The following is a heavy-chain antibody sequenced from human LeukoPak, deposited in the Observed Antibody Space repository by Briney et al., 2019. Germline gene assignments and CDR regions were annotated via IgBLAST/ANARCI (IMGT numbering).Heavy chain of an antibody. D-gene: IGHD1-26*01. CDR2: MHYSGST. CDR3: ATYNSGSRNAFDI. V-gene: IGHV4-31*03. CDR1: GGSISSGAYY. Sequence: SETLSLTCTVSGGSISSGAYYWTSIRQHPEKGLEWIGYMHYSGSTYYNPSLKSRITILVDASKNQFSLKLSSVTAADTALYYCATYNSGSRNAFDIWGQGTMVTVSS. J-gene: IGHJ3*02.